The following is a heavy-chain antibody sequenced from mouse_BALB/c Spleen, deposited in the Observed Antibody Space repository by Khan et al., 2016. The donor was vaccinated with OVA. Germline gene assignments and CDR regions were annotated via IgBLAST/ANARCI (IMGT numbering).Heavy chain of an antibody. J-gene: IGHJ2*01. D-gene: IGHD1-1*01. CDR3: ARGKYYGYYFDY. Sequence: DVQLQESGPGLVKPSQSLSLTCTVTGYSITSGYAWNWIRQFPGNKLEWMGYISYSGVTSYTPSLKSRISIPRDTSKNQFFLQLTSVTTEDTATYYCARGKYYGYYFDYWGQGTTLTVSS. CDR2: ISYSGVT. V-gene: IGHV3-2*02. CDR1: GYSITSGYA.